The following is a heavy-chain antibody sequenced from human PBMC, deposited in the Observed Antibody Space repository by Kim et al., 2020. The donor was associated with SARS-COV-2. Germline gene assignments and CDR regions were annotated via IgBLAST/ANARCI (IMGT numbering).Heavy chain of an antibody. CDR1: GYSFTSYW. Sequence: GESLKISCKGSGYSFTSYWISWVRQMPGKGLEWMGRIDPSDSYTNYSPSFQGHVTISADKSISTAYLQWSNLKASDTAMYYCASRYSSVYYYYGMDVWGQGTTVTVSS. CDR3: ASRYSSVYYYYGMDV. V-gene: IGHV5-10-1*01. J-gene: IGHJ6*02. D-gene: IGHD6-19*01. CDR2: IDPSDSYT.